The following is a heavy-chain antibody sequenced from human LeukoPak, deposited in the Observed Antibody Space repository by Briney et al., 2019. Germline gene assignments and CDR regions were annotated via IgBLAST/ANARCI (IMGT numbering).Heavy chain of an antibody. D-gene: IGHD1-1*01. V-gene: IGHV4-59*01. CDR2: IYYSGST. J-gene: IGHJ3*02. CDR1: GGSISSYS. CDR3: ASGTTSTTRRAFDI. Sequence: SETLSLTCTASGGSISSYSWSWIRQPPGKGLEWIGYIYYSGSTNYNPSLKSRVTISVDTSKNQFSLKLSSVTAADTAVYYCASGTTSTTRRAFDIWGQGTMVTVSS.